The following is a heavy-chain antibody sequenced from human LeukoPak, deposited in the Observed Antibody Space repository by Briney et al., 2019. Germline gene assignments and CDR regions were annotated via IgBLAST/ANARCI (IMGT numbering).Heavy chain of an antibody. D-gene: IGHD3-9*01. CDR2: IYHSGST. CDR1: GYSISSGYY. CDR3: ARHGILTGGVDY. V-gene: IGHV4-38-2*02. J-gene: IGHJ4*02. Sequence: SETLSLTCTVSGYSISSGYYWGWIRQPPGKGLEWIGSIYHSGSTYYNPSLKSRVTISVDTSKNQFSLKLSSVTAADTAVYYCARHGILTGGVDYWGQGTLVTVTS.